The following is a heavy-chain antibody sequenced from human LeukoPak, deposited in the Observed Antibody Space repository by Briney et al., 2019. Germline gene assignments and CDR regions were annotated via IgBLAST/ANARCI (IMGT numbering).Heavy chain of an antibody. CDR3: ARVRGQWLVPDSAFDI. J-gene: IGHJ3*02. D-gene: IGHD6-19*01. CDR2: IYYSGST. CDR1: GGSISSYY. V-gene: IGHV4-59*01. Sequence: PSETLSLTCTVSGGSISSYYWSWIRQPPGKGLEWIGYIYYSGSTNYNPSLKSRVTISVDTSKNQFSLKLSSVTAADTAVYYCARVRGQWLVPDSAFDIWGQGTMVTVSS.